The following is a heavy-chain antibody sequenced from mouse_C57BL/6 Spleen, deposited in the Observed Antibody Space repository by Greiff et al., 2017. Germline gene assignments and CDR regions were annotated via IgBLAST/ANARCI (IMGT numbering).Heavy chain of an antibody. J-gene: IGHJ3*01. V-gene: IGHV1-62-2*01. CDR1: GYTFTKYS. CDR2: FCPGSGSI. D-gene: IGHD2-3*01. CDR3: AGREGDEGYDGDIAY. Sequence: QVQLQQSGAELVKPGASVKLSCKASGYTFTKYSIYWVKQRSGQGLEWFGWFCPGSGSIKYNEKFKDKATLTADKSSSTVYMELSSMTSEDSAVYFCAGREGDEGYDGDIAYWGQGTPVTVSA.